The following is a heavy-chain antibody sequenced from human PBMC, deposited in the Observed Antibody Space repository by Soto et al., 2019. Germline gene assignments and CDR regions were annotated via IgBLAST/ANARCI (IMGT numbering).Heavy chain of an antibody. Sequence: SETLSLTCAVSGYSISSSNWWGWIRQPPGKGLEWIGYIYYSGSTYYNPSLKSRVTMSVDTSKNQFSLKLSSVTAVDTAVYYCARTAGVSAAAGTLVPDYWGQGTLVTVSS. CDR2: IYYSGST. J-gene: IGHJ4*02. V-gene: IGHV4-28*01. CDR3: ARTAGVSAAAGTLVPDY. D-gene: IGHD6-13*01. CDR1: GYSISSSNW.